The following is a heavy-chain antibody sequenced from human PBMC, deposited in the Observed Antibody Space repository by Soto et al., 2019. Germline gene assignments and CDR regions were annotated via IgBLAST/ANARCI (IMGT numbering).Heavy chain of an antibody. Sequence: QVQLVESGGGVVQPGRSLRLSCAASGFIFSTYGMHWVRQSPGKGLDWVALIGFDGSNKYYADSVKGRFTISRDDSENMLNLQMNSLRVEDTALYYCVRAFDSPWAFDVWGQGTMVTVSS. CDR2: IGFDGSNK. J-gene: IGHJ3*01. CDR3: VRAFDSPWAFDV. D-gene: IGHD3-9*01. CDR1: GFIFSTYG. V-gene: IGHV3-33*01.